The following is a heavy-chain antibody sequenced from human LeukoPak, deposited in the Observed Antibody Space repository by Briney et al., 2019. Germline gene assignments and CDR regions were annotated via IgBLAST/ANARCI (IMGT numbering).Heavy chain of an antibody. J-gene: IGHJ4*02. Sequence: GWSLRLSCAASGFTFSNYGMSWVRQAPGKGLEWVSGISGRGRTTYYADSVKGRFTISRDNSKNTLYLQMNSLRGEDTALYYCAKDMSPTGDPADPVLNYWGQGNLVTVSS. CDR2: ISGRGRTT. V-gene: IGHV3-23*01. CDR3: AKDMSPTGDPADPVLNY. CDR1: GFTFSNYG. D-gene: IGHD5/OR15-5a*01.